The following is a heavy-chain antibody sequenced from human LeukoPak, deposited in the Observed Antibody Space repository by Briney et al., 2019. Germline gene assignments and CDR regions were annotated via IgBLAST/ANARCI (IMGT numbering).Heavy chain of an antibody. CDR1: GYSISSGYY. Sequence: SETLSLTCTVSGYSISSGYYWGWIRQPPGKWLDWIGSIYHSGSTYYNPSLKSRVTISVDTSKNQFSLKLSSVTAADTAVYYCARDRTNRHYYFGYWGQGTLVTVSS. D-gene: IGHD1-1*01. V-gene: IGHV4-38-2*02. CDR2: IYHSGST. CDR3: ARDRTNRHYYFGY. J-gene: IGHJ4*02.